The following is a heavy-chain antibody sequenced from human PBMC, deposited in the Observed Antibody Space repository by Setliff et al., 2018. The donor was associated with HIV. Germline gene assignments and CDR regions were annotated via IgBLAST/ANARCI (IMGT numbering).Heavy chain of an antibody. V-gene: IGHV3-53*01. Sequence: PGGSLRLSCAAYELTVTTNYLSWVRQAPGKGLEWVSAIYSGGDTFYADSVKGRFTISRDSSKNTLSLQMDSLRADDTAMYYCAREDYSAGAFDVWGPGTLVTVSS. CDR2: IYSGGDT. CDR1: ELTVTTNY. CDR3: AREDYSAGAFDV. D-gene: IGHD2-15*01. J-gene: IGHJ3*01.